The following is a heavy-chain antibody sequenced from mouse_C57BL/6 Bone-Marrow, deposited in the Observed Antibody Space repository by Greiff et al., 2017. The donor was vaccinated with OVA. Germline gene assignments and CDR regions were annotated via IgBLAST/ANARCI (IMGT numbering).Heavy chain of an antibody. J-gene: IGHJ3*01. CDR1: GYTFTDYY. CDR2: INPYNGGT. D-gene: IGHD2-12*01. Sequence: VQLQQPGAELVKPGASVKMSCQASGYTFTDYYMNWVKQSHGKSLEWIGVINPYNGGTSYNQKFKGKSTLTVDKSSSTSYMELNRLTSEDSAVYYCARYEAYWGQGTLVTVSA. V-gene: IGHV1-19*01. CDR3: ARYEAY.